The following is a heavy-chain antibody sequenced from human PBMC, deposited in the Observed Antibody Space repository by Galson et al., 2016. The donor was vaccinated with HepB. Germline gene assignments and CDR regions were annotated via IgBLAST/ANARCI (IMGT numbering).Heavy chain of an antibody. CDR1: GFTFSNSW. CDR2: IKNDGSDE. J-gene: IGHJ4*02. D-gene: IGHD4-17*01. V-gene: IGHV3-7*01. CDR3: ARGYLPAVNSYFDF. Sequence: SLRLSCATSGFTFSNSWMAWVRQAPGKGLEWVANIKNDGSDESYVDSVRGRFTISRDNAKKSVFLQMNSLSAEDTAVYYCARGYLPAVNSYFDFWGQGTLVTVSS.